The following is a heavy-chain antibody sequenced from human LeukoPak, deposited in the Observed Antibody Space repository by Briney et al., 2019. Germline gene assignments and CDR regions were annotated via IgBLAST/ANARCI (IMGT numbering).Heavy chain of an antibody. CDR3: ARGTHPLRFLEWLLEDYGMDV. CDR2: IIPILGIA. V-gene: IGHV1-69*04. CDR1: GGTFSSYA. D-gene: IGHD3-3*01. J-gene: IGHJ6*02. Sequence: ASVKVSCKASGGTFSSYAISWVRQAPGQGLEWMGRIIPILGIANYAQKFQGRVTMTRNTSISTAYMELSSLRSEDTAVYYCARGTHPLRFLEWLLEDYGMDVWGQGTTVTVSS.